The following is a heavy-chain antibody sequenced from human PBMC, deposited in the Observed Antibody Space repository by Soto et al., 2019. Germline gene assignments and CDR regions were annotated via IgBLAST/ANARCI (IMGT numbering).Heavy chain of an antibody. V-gene: IGHV4-39*01. J-gene: IGHJ4*02. CDR2: IYYTGTT. CDR1: GGSISTTDYF. Sequence: QLQLQESGPGLVKPSETLSLTCTVSGGSISTTDYFWGWIRQSPGKGLEWIGSIYYTGTTYYNPSLKSRVTISVDTSRNQFSLNLSSVTAADTAVYYCARQVKYDILAPPCLLDYWGQGSLVIVSS. CDR3: ARQVKYDILAPPCLLDY. D-gene: IGHD3-9*01.